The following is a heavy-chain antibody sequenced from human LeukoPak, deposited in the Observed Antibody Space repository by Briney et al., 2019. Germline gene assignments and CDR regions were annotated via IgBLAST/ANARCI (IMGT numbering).Heavy chain of an antibody. CDR2: INPNSGGT. D-gene: IGHD3-22*01. V-gene: IGHV1-2*06. J-gene: IGHJ4*02. Sequence: ASVKVSCKASGYTFTGYYMHWVRQAPGQGLEWMGRINPNSGGTNYAQKFQGRVTMTRDTSISTAYMELSRLRSDDTAVCYCATDFYYDSSGYSLWGQGTLVTVSS. CDR3: ATDFYYDSSGYSL. CDR1: GYTFTGYY.